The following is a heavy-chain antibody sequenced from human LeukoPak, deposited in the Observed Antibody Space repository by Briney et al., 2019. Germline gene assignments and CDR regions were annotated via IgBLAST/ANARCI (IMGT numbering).Heavy chain of an antibody. Sequence: PGASLRLSCAASGFTFSSYWMHWVRQAPGKGLVWVSRINSDGSSTSYADSVKGRFTISRDNAKNTLYLQMNSLRAEDTAVYYCARGGGYSYGTFDYWGQGTLVTVSS. V-gene: IGHV3-74*01. CDR1: GFTFSSYW. J-gene: IGHJ4*02. CDR3: ARGGGYSYGTFDY. CDR2: INSDGSST. D-gene: IGHD5-18*01.